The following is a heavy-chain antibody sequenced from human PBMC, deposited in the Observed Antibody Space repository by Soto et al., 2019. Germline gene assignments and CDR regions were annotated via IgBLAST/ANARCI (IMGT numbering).Heavy chain of an antibody. CDR1: GGSISSSTYY. V-gene: IGHV4-39*01. J-gene: IGHJ4*02. CDR3: ARQPKYTNTWLTDY. D-gene: IGHD6-13*01. CDR2: IHYSGST. Sequence: SETLSLTCTVSGGSISSSTYYWGRIRQPPGKGLEWIANIHYSGSTYYNPSLKSRVTISVDTSKNQFSLKLSSVTAADTAVYYCARQPKYTNTWLTDYWGQGTLVTVSS.